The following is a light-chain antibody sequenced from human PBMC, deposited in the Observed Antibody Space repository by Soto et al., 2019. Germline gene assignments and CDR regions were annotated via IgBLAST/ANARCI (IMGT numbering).Light chain of an antibody. CDR3: SSYTSSSTPRV. CDR2: DVS. J-gene: IGLJ1*01. V-gene: IGLV2-18*02. CDR1: SSDVGSYSR. Sequence: QSALTQPPSVSGSPGQSATISCTGTSSDVGSYSRVSWYQQPPGTAPKLIIYDVSNQPSGVPDRFSGSKSGNTASLTISGLQAEDEADYYCSSYTSSSTPRVFGTGTQLTVL.